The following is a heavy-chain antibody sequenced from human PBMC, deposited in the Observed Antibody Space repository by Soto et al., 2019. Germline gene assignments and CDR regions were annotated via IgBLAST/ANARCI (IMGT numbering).Heavy chain of an antibody. CDR3: EHSTQDSGLAFNI. Sequence: ITLKETGPSLAKPTQTLTLTGTFSGFSLTTSQVGVGWILQPPGKALEWLALIYWDDDTGYRPSLKSRLTITKDTSQNQVVLTMTNMDPVDTATYYCEHSTQDSGLAFNIWGQGTLVTFSS. D-gene: IGHD2-15*01. J-gene: IGHJ3*02. CDR2: IYWDDDT. V-gene: IGHV2-5*02. CDR1: GFSLTTSQVG.